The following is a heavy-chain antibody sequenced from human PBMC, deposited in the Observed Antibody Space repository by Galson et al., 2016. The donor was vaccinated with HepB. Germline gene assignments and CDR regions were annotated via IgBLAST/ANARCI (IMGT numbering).Heavy chain of an antibody. CDR3: ATDGDYDSPGQWVFSEDFDH. CDR2: ISGNNGKT. V-gene: IGHV1-18*01. J-gene: IGHJ4*02. CDR1: GYTFTSYG. Sequence: QSGAEVKKPGASVKVSCKASGYTFTSYGITWVRQAPGQGLEWMGWISGNNGKTTYEQKFQGRVTMTTDTSTTAAYMELRSLRSDDTAVYYCATDGDYDSPGQWVFSEDFDHWGQGTLVTVSS. D-gene: IGHD3-22*01.